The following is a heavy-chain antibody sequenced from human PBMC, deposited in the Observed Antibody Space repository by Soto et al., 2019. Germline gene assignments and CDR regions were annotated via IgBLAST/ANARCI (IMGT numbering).Heavy chain of an antibody. V-gene: IGHV1-18*01. CDR3: ARGDYYDSSGSRNYHYYGMDV. Sequence: QAQLVQSGPEVKKPGASVKVSCKASGYTFSSYGISWVRQAPGQGLEWLGWISPYDDDTKYAQNLQGRVRMTTDTSTRTVYMDLRSLRSDDTAIYYCARGDYYDSSGSRNYHYYGMDVWGQGTTVTVSS. CDR1: GYTFSSYG. D-gene: IGHD3-22*01. CDR2: ISPYDDDT. J-gene: IGHJ6*02.